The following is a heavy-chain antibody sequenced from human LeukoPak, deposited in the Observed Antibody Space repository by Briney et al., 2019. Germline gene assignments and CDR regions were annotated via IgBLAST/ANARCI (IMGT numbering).Heavy chain of an antibody. CDR2: ISSSSSTI. J-gene: IGHJ6*02. Sequence: GGSLRLSCAASGFTFSSYSMNWVRQAPGKGLEWVSYISSSSSTIYYADSVKGRFTISRDNAKNSLYLQMNSLRAEDTAVYYCANLPLFRGVPSDFYGLDVWGQGTTVTVSS. CDR1: GFTFSSYS. CDR3: ANLPLFRGVPSDFYGLDV. V-gene: IGHV3-48*04. D-gene: IGHD3-10*01.